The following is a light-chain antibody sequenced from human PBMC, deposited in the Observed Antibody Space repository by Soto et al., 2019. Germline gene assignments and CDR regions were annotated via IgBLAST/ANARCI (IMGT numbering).Light chain of an antibody. J-gene: IGLJ2*01. CDR2: YDD. CDR1: SSNVGNNA. Sequence: QSVLTQPPSVSEAPRQRVTISCSGSSSNVGNNAVNWYQQLPGKAPKLLIYYDDLLPSGVSDRFSGSKSGTSASLAISGLQSEDEADYYCAVWDDSLNGVVFSGGTKLTVL. CDR3: AVWDDSLNGVV. V-gene: IGLV1-36*01.